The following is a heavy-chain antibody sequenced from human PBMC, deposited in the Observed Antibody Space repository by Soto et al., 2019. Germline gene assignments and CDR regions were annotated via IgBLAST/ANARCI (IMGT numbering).Heavy chain of an antibody. V-gene: IGHV4-31*03. J-gene: IGHJ4*02. Sequence: SETRCLTCSGSGGSMRRGRYYWSWMRQQSGKGLEWIGHISDGGSSYYNPSLESRVTISVDTSENQFSLKLSAVTAADTAVYFCARTTFYDIFTAYYSLFDYWGQGTKVT. CDR2: ISDGGSS. CDR1: GGSMRRGRYY. D-gene: IGHD3-9*01. CDR3: ARTTFYDIFTAYYSLFDY.